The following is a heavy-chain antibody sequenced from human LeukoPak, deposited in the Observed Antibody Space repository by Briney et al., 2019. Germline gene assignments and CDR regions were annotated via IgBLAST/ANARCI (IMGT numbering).Heavy chain of an antibody. V-gene: IGHV3-48*01. CDR1: GFTFSSYS. D-gene: IGHD6-13*01. CDR2: ISSSSSTI. CDR3: ARAAYSSSWYDAFDI. J-gene: IGHJ3*02. Sequence: GSLRLSCAASGFTFSSYSMNWVRQAPGKGLEWVSYISSSSSTIYYADSVKGRFTISRDNAKNSLYLQMNSLRAEDTAVYYCARAAYSSSWYDAFDIWGQGTMVTVSS.